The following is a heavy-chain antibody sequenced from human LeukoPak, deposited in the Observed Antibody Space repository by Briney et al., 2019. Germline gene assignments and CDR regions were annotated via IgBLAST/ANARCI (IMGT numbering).Heavy chain of an antibody. CDR1: GFTFSSYS. D-gene: IGHD6-13*01. CDR3: ARDGTGVDY. J-gene: IGHJ4*02. Sequence: GGSLRLSCAASGFTFSSYSMNWVRQAPGKGLEWVSYISSSSITIYYADSVKGRFTISRDNAKNSLYLQMNSLRAEDTAVYYCARDGTGVDYWGQGTLVTVSS. CDR2: ISSSSITI. V-gene: IGHV3-48*01.